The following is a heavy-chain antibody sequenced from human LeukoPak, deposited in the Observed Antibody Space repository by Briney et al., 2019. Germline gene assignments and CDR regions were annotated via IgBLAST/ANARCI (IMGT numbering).Heavy chain of an antibody. CDR1: GGSFSGYY. CDR3: ARGIAAANIGVCLFDP. Sequence: SETLSLTCAVYGGSFSGYYWSWIRQPPGKGLEWIGEINHSGSTNYNPSLKSRVTISVDTSKNQFSLKLSSVTAADTAVYYCARGIAAANIGVCLFDPWGQGTLVTVSS. CDR2: INHSGST. D-gene: IGHD6-13*01. J-gene: IGHJ5*02. V-gene: IGHV4-34*01.